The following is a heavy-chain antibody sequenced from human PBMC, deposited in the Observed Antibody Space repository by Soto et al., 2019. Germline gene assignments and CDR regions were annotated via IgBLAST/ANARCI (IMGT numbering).Heavy chain of an antibody. V-gene: IGHV4-34*01. CDR3: ARGLMRADCSGGSCGFGLFDY. CDR2: INHSGST. Sequence: PSETLSLTCAVYGGSFSGYYWSWIRQPPGKGLEWIGEINHSGSTNYNPSLKSRVTISVDTSKNQFSLKLSSVTAADTAVYYCARGLMRADCSGGSCGFGLFDYWGQGTLVPVSS. CDR1: GGSFSGYY. J-gene: IGHJ4*02. D-gene: IGHD2-15*01.